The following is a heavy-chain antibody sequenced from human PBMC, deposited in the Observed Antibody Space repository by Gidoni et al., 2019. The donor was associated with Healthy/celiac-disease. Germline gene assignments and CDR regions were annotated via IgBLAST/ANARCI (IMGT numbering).Heavy chain of an antibody. Sequence: EVQLVESGGGLVKPGGSLRLSCAASGFTFSNAWMSWVRQAPGKGLEWVGRIKSKTDGGTTDYAAPVKGRLTISRDDSKNTLYLQMNSLKTEDTAVFYCTTLLHCSGGSCYSDWGQGTLVTVSS. CDR2: IKSKTDGGTT. CDR3: TTLLHCSGGSCYSD. V-gene: IGHV3-15*01. D-gene: IGHD2-15*01. CDR1: GFTFSNAW. J-gene: IGHJ4*02.